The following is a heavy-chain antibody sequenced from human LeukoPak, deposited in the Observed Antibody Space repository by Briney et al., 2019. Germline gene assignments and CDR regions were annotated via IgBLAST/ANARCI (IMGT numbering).Heavy chain of an antibody. Sequence: PSETLSLTCTVSGGSISSYYWGWIRQPPGKGLEWIGEINHSGSTNYNPSLKSRVTISVDTSKNQFSLKLSSVTAADTAVYYCARQTAYYYDSSGYLTFYYYYYMDVWGKGTTVTISS. CDR1: GGSISSYY. CDR2: INHSGST. CDR3: ARQTAYYYDSSGYLTFYYYYYMDV. J-gene: IGHJ6*03. D-gene: IGHD3-22*01. V-gene: IGHV4-34*01.